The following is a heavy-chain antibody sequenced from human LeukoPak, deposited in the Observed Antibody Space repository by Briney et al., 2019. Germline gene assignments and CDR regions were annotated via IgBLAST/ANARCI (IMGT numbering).Heavy chain of an antibody. CDR2: ISWNSGSI. CDR3: AKGPTMHYFDY. D-gene: IGHD2-2*01. Sequence: LRLSCAASGFTFSSSPMSWARQAPGKGLEWVSGISWNSGSIGYADSVKGRFTISRDNAKNSLYLQMNSLRAEDTALYYCAKGPTMHYFDYWGQGTLVTVSS. CDR1: GFTFSSSP. J-gene: IGHJ4*02. V-gene: IGHV3-9*01.